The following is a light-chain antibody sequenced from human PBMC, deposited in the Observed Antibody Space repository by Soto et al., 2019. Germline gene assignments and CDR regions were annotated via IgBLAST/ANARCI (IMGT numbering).Light chain of an antibody. J-gene: IGKJ5*01. CDR1: QATSPKY. V-gene: IGKV3-20*01. CDR3: QHFGSSPTVI. CDR2: GAS. Sequence: EIVLTQSPGTLSLSPGESATLSCRVSQATSPKYVAWYQQRRGLAPRLLVYGASKRAAGIPDRFRGSGSGSQLSLTISGLAPPDFAGSFCQHFGSSPTVIFGHGTRLEIK.